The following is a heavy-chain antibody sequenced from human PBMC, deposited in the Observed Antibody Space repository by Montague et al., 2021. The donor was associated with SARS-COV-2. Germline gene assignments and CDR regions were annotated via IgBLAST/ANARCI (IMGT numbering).Heavy chain of an antibody. V-gene: IGHV4-34*01. J-gene: IGHJ6*03. D-gene: IGHD3-10*01. CDR1: GGSFSTYS. CDR3: ARLGDGVVPSPILGVGPYYSYYYMDV. Sequence: SETLSLTCAVHGGSFSTYSWNWIRQPPGKGLGWIGEIHHGGSTNYNPSLKSRVTISAVTSKNQFSLKLTSVAAADTAVYYCARLGDGVVPSPILGVGPYYSYYYMDVWGKGTTVTVSS. CDR2: IHHGGST.